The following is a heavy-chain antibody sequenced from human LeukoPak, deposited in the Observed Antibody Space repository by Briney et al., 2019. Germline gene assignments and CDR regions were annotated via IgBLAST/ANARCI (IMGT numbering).Heavy chain of an antibody. CDR2: IASDGSST. Sequence: GGSLRLSCAASGFTFSSYSMNWVRQAPGKGLVWVSRIASDGSSTTYADSVKGRFSISRDDAKNTLYLQMNSLRVEDTAVYYCARGRPHGNDYWGQGTLVTVSS. V-gene: IGHV3-74*01. CDR3: ARGRPHGNDY. D-gene: IGHD4-23*01. J-gene: IGHJ4*02. CDR1: GFTFSSYS.